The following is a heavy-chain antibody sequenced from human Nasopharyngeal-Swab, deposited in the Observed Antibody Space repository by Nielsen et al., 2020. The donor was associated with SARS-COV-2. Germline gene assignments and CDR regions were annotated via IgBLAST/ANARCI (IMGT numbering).Heavy chain of an antibody. CDR2: INPSGGST. V-gene: IGHV1-46*01. CDR1: GYTFTSYY. CDR3: ARERIAAAGTGFDY. Sequence: ASAKVFCKASGYTFTSYYMHWVRQAPGQGLEWMGIINPSGGSTSYAQKFQGRVTMTRDTSTSTAYMELSRLRSDDTAVYYCARERIAAAGTGFDYWGQGTLVTVSS. J-gene: IGHJ4*02. D-gene: IGHD6-13*01.